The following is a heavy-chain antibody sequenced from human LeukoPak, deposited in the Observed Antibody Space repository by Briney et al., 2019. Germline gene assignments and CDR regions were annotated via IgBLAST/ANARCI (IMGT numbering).Heavy chain of an antibody. CDR2: INTNTGNP. Sequence: ASVKVSCKTSGYTFTNFARIWVRQAPGQGLEWMGWINTNTGNPTYAQGFTGRFVFSLDTSVSTAYLQISSLKAEDTAVYYCARGYGSGSYPFDYWGQGTQVTVSS. V-gene: IGHV7-4-1*02. CDR3: ARGYGSGSYPFDY. J-gene: IGHJ4*02. D-gene: IGHD3-10*01. CDR1: GYTFTNFA.